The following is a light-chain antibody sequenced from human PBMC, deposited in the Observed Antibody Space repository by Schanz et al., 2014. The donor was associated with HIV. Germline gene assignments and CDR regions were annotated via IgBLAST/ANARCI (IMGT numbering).Light chain of an antibody. CDR1: SSNIGAGYE. J-gene: IGLJ1*01. CDR3: GAWDDSLNGYV. V-gene: IGLV1-40*01. CDR2: GDK. Sequence: QSVLTQPPSVSGAPGQRVTISCTGSSSNIGAGYEVHWYKQLPETAPKLLIFGDKNRPSGVPDRYSGSKSDTSASLAITGLQSEDEGDYYCGAWDDSLNGYVFGTGTKLTVL.